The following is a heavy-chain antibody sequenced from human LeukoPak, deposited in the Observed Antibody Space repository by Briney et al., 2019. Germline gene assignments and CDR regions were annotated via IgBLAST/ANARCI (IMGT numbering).Heavy chain of an antibody. CDR1: GGSISSSSYY. J-gene: IGHJ6*03. V-gene: IGHV4-39*07. CDR3: ARRYGLPSYYYDSSGYPFGRRDYYYYYMDV. D-gene: IGHD3-22*01. CDR2: IYYSGST. Sequence: SETLSLTCTVSGGSISSSSYYWGWIRQPPGKGLEWIGSIYYSGSTYYNPSLKSRVTISVDTSKNQFSLKLSSVTAADTAVYYCARRYGLPSYYYDSSGYPFGRRDYYYYYMDVWGKGTTVTISS.